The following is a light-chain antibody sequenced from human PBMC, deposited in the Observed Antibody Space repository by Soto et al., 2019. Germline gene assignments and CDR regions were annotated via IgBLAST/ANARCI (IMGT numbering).Light chain of an antibody. V-gene: IGKV1-6*01. Sequence: IQMTQSPYTLSASIREKVPITCRSSQSISGWLAWYQQKPGKAPKLLIYAASSLQSGVPSRFSGSGSGTDFTLTISCLQPEDFATYYCLEDYNYLITFCHVRRLEIK. CDR3: LEDYNYLIT. CDR1: QSISGW. J-gene: IGKJ5*01. CDR2: AAS.